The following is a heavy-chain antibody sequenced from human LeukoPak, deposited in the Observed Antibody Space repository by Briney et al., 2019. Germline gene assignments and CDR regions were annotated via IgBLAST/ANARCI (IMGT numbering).Heavy chain of an antibody. CDR1: GFIFSSNY. V-gene: IGHV3-53*01. CDR2: IYSGGST. Sequence: GGSLRLSCAASGFIFSSNYMSWVRQTPGKGLEWVSVIYSGGSTYYADSVKGRFTISRDNSKNTLYLQMNSLRAEDTAVYYCAREAVPNAGGMDVWGQGTTVTVSS. D-gene: IGHD2-2*01. CDR3: AREAVPNAGGMDV. J-gene: IGHJ6*02.